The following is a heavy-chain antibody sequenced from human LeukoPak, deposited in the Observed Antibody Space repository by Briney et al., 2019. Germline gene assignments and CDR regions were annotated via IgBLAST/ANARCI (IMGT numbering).Heavy chain of an antibody. CDR1: GFTFSSYT. V-gene: IGHV3-21*01. CDR3: ARDSSGWYHWFDP. J-gene: IGHJ5*02. D-gene: IGHD6-19*01. CDR2: ISSSSSYI. Sequence: GGSLRLSCAASGFTFSSYTMNWVRQAPGNGLEWVSSISSSSSYIYYADSVKGRFTISRDNAKNSLYLHMNCLRAEETAVYYCARDSSGWYHWFDPWGQGTLVTVSS.